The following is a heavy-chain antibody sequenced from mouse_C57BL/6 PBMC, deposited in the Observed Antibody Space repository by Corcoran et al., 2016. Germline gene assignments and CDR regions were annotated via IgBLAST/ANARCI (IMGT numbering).Heavy chain of an antibody. D-gene: IGHD2-4*01. CDR1: GYTFTSDG. CDR3: ARRILMITRRGCAMDY. Sequence: EVQLQQSGAELVRPGSSVKLSCKTSGYTFTSDGLNWVKQRPGQGVEWLGYINIGNGYTEYNEKFKGKATLTSDTSSSTAYNQLSSLTSEDSAIYFCARRILMITRRGCAMDYWGQGTSVTVSS. CDR2: INIGNGYT. V-gene: IGHV1-58*01. J-gene: IGHJ4*01.